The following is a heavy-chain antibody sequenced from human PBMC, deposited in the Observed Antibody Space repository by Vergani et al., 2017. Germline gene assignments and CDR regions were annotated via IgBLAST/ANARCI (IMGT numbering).Heavy chain of an antibody. CDR3: PRDSLTIWFGETIADHYSYYGMYV. J-gene: IGHJ6*02. Sequence: EVQLVESGGGLVKPGGSLRLSCVASGFTFSSYSMHWVRQAPGKGLEWVSSISSSSSYIYYADSVKGRFTISRDNAKNSLYQQMNSLRAEDTAVYYCPRDSLTIWFGETIADHYSYYGMYVWGQGTTVTVSS. D-gene: IGHD3-10*01. CDR1: GFTFSSYS. V-gene: IGHV3-21*01. CDR2: ISSSSSYI.